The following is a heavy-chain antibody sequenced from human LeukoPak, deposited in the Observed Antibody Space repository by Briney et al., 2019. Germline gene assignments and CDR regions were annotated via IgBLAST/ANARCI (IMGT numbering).Heavy chain of an antibody. J-gene: IGHJ4*02. D-gene: IGHD3-3*01. CDR3: ARGSYDFWSGYYVDY. CDR1: GGSISSHY. V-gene: IGHV4-59*11. CDR2: IYYSGST. Sequence: SETLSLTCTVSGGSISSHYWSWIRQPPGKGLEWIGYIYYSGSTNYNPSLKSRVTISVDTSKNQFSLKLSSVTAADTAVYYCARGSYDFWSGYYVDYWGQGTLVTVSS.